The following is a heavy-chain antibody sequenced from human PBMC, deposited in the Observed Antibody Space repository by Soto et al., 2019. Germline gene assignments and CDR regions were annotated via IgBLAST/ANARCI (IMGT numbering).Heavy chain of an antibody. CDR1: GFTFSSYA. Sequence: GGSLRLSCAASGFTFSSYAMHWVRQAPGKGLEYVSAISSNGGSTYYANSVKGRFTISRDNSKNTLYLQMGSLRAEDMAVYYCARARLERRIPNNWFDPWGQGTLVTVSS. J-gene: IGHJ5*02. CDR2: ISSNGGST. CDR3: ARARLERRIPNNWFDP. V-gene: IGHV3-64*01. D-gene: IGHD1-1*01.